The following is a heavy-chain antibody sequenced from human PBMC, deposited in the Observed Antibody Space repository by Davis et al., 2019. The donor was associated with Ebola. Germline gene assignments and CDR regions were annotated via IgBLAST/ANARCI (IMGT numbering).Heavy chain of an antibody. J-gene: IGHJ6*02. CDR3: AKDGIAASFSGLEYYGMDV. Sequence: SLKISCAASGFTFSSYGMHWVRQAPGKGLEWVAVISYDGSNKYYADSVKGRFTISRDNSKNTLYLQMNSLRAEDTAVYYCAKDGIAASFSGLEYYGMDVWGQGTTVTVSS. CDR2: ISYDGSNK. CDR1: GFTFSSYG. D-gene: IGHD6-13*01. V-gene: IGHV3-30*18.